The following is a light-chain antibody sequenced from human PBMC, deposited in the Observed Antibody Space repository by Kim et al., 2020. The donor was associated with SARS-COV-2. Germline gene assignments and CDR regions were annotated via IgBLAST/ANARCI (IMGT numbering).Light chain of an antibody. Sequence: DIQMTQSPSSLSASVGDRVTITCRASQTISKYLNWYQLKPGKAPKLLISAASSLQSAVPSRFAGSGSGTDFTLTISSLQPEDYATYYGQQSYSTPGTFGQGTKVDIK. J-gene: IGKJ1*01. V-gene: IGKV1-39*01. CDR3: QQSYSTPGT. CDR2: AAS. CDR1: QTISKY.